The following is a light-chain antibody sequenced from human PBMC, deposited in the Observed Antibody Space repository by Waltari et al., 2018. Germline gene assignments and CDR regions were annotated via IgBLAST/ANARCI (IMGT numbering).Light chain of an antibody. J-gene: IGKJ2*01. Sequence: TQLTQSPSSLAASVGDRVTISCRTSQVILGYLAWYQQKPGKAPKLLIYAASTLQSGVPSRFSGSGSGTDFTLTISSLQPEDFATYYCQQSYSTPGTFGQGTKLEIK. CDR3: QQSYSTPGT. CDR2: AAS. CDR1: QVILGY. V-gene: IGKV1-39*01.